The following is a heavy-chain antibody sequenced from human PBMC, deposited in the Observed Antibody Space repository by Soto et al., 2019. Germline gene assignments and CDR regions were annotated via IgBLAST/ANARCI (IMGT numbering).Heavy chain of an antibody. D-gene: IGHD3-22*01. J-gene: IGHJ4*02. CDR2: IYYSGST. CDR3: ARQSRGYRKDY. V-gene: IGHV4-39*01. CDR1: GGSISSSSYY. Sequence: SETLSLTCTVSGGSISSSSYYWGWIRQPPGKGLEWIGSIYYSGSTYYNPSLKSRVTISVDTSKNQFSLKLSSVTAADTAVYYCARQSRGYRKDYWGQGTLVTASS.